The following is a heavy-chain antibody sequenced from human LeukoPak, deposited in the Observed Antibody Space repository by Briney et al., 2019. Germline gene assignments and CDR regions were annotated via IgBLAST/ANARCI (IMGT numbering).Heavy chain of an antibody. V-gene: IGHV4-39*01. CDR1: GGGSISSSNHY. J-gene: IGHJ6*02. CDR3: ARHSDGWYWGGSGMDV. D-gene: IGHD6-19*01. CDR2: INYSGST. Sequence: SETLSLTCIVSGGGSISSSNHYWGWIRQPPGKGLEWIGGINYSGSTQYNPSLKSRVTLSVDTSKDQFSLKLSSVTAADTAVYYCARHSDGWYWGGSGMDVWGQGTTVIVSS.